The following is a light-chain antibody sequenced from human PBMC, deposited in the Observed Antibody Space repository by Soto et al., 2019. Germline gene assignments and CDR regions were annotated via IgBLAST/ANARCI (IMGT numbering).Light chain of an antibody. CDR1: QSVSSD. V-gene: IGKV3-11*01. CDR2: EAS. J-gene: IGKJ1*01. Sequence: EIVLTQSPATLSLTPGERATLSCRASQSVSSDLAWYQQKPGQAPRLLIHEASNRATGIPVRFSGSASGTDFTLTISSLEPEDFAVYYCQHRNNWLWTFGQGTKVDIK. CDR3: QHRNNWLWT.